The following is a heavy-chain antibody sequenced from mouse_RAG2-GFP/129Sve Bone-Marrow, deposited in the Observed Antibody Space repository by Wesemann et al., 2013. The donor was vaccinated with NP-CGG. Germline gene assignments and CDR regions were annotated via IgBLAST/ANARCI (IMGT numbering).Heavy chain of an antibody. V-gene: IGHV1S127*01. CDR3: TRTSLHYYGYVLYWYFDV. J-gene: IGHJ1*01. D-gene: IGHD1-2*01. CDR2: IDPSDSYT. Sequence: QVQLQQPGAELVKPGASVKMSCKASGYTFTSYWMHWVKQRPGQGLEWIGTIDPSDSYTSYNQKFKGKATLTVDTSSSTAYMQLSSLTSEDSAVYYCTRTSLHYYGYVLYWYFDVWGAGTTVTVSS. CDR1: GYTFTSYW.